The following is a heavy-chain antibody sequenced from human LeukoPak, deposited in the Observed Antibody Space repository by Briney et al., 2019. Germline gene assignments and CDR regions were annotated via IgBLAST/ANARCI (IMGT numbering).Heavy chain of an antibody. J-gene: IGHJ4*02. CDR2: ISGSGGSK. CDR3: AKEPGYCSGGSCPRKEYYFDY. CDR1: GFTFSSYA. D-gene: IGHD2-15*01. Sequence: TGGSLRLSCAASGFTFSSYAMSWVRQAPGKGLEWVSAISGSGGSKYYADSVKGRFTISRDNSKNTLYLQMNSLRAEDTAVYYCAKEPGYCSGGSCPRKEYYFDYWGQGTLVTVSS. V-gene: IGHV3-23*01.